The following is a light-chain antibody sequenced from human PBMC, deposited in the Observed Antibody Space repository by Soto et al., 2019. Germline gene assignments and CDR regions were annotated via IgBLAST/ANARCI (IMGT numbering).Light chain of an antibody. Sequence: QSVLTQSSSASASLGSSVKLTCTLSSGHSSYIIAWHQQQPGKAPRYLMKLEGSGSYNKGSGVPDRFSGSSSGADRYLTISNLQPEDEADYYCETWDSNIWVFGGGTQLTVL. V-gene: IGLV4-60*03. CDR1: SGHSSYI. CDR2: LEGSGSY. J-gene: IGLJ3*02. CDR3: ETWDSNIWV.